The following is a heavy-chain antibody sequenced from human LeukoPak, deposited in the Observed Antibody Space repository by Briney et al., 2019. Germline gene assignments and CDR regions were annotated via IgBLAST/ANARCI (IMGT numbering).Heavy chain of an antibody. CDR1: GFTFSSYA. J-gene: IGHJ4*02. CDR2: ISGSGGST. V-gene: IGHV3-23*01. CDR3: AKAPFRCSGGSCYDY. Sequence: GGSLRLSCAASGFTFSSYAMSWVRQAPGKGLEWVSAISGSGGSTYYADSVKGRFTISRDNSENTLYLQMNSLRAEDTAVYYCAKAPFRCSGGSCYDYWGQETLVTVSS. D-gene: IGHD2-15*01.